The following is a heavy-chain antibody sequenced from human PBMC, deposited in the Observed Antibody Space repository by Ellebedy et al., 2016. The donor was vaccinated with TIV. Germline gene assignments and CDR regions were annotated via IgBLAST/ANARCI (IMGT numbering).Heavy chain of an antibody. V-gene: IGHV3-33*01. CDR1: GFTFSSYG. CDR2: IWYDGSNK. CDR3: ARDPEWGAVDY. Sequence: GESLKISXAASGFTFSSYGMHWVRQAPGKGLEWVAVIWYDGSNKYYADSVKGRFTISRDNSKNTLYLQMNSLRAEGTAVYYCARDPEWGAVDYWGRGTLVTVSS. J-gene: IGHJ4*02. D-gene: IGHD1-26*01.